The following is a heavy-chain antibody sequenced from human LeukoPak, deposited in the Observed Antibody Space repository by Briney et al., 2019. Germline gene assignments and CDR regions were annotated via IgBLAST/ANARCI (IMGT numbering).Heavy chain of an antibody. CDR3: ARDPPYYYDSSGYYSYYFDY. V-gene: IGHV3-21*01. CDR2: ISSSSSYI. D-gene: IGHD3-22*01. J-gene: IGHJ4*02. Sequence: GGSLRLSCAASGFTFSSYSMNWVRQAPGKGLEWVSSISSSSSYIYYADSVKGRFTISRDNSKNTLYLQMNSLRAEDTAVYYCARDPPYYYDSSGYYSYYFDYWGQGTLVTGSS. CDR1: GFTFSSYS.